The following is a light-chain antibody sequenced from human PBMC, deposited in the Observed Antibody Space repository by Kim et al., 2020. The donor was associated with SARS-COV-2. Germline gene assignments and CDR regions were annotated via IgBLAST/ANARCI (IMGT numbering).Light chain of an antibody. CDR3: KQYNSWPPWT. CDR1: QSVSSN. V-gene: IGKV3-15*01. Sequence: EIVMTQSPATLSVSPGERATLSCRASQSVSSNLAWYQQKPGQAPRLLIYGASTRATGIPARFSGSESGTEFTLTISSLQSEDFAVYYCKQYNSWPPWTFGQGTKVEIK. J-gene: IGKJ1*01. CDR2: GAS.